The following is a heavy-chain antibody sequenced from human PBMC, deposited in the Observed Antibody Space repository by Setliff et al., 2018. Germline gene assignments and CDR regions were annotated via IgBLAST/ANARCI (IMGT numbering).Heavy chain of an antibody. CDR2: ISYDGSNK. CDR3: AKSHSSWPIFIDY. CDR1: GFTFSRYA. J-gene: IGHJ4*02. D-gene: IGHD6-13*01. V-gene: IGHV3-30*18. Sequence: GGSLRLSCAASGFTFSRYAMHWVRQAPGKGLEWVAIISYDGSNKYYADSVKGRFTISRDNSKDTLYLQMNSLRVEDTAVYYCAKSHSSWPIFIDYWGQGTLVTV.